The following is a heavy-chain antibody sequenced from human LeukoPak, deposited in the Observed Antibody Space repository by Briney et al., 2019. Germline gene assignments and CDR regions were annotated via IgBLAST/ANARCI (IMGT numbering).Heavy chain of an antibody. CDR2: IWFDGSNK. J-gene: IGHJ4*02. CDR1: GFTFSNYG. CDR3: ARVSYCSSSDCSFDY. D-gene: IGHD2-2*01. Sequence: PGRSLRLSCAASGFTFSNYGMHWVRQVPGKGLEWVAVIWFDGSNKYYADSVKGRFTISRDNSKNTLYLQMNSLRAEDTAVYYCARVSYCSSSDCSFDYWGQGTLVTVSS. V-gene: IGHV3-33*01.